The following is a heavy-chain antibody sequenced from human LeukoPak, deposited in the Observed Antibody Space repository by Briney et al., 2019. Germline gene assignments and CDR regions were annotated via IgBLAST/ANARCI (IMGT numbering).Heavy chain of an antibody. J-gene: IGHJ6*02. CDR1: GYTFTSYG. V-gene: IGHV1-2*02. D-gene: IGHD5-18*01. CDR3: ARDSTAMTGLNMDV. CDR2: VNSDSGGT. Sequence: ASVKVSCKASGYTFTSYGISWVRQAPGQGLEWMGWVNSDSGGTNYAQKFQGRVTMTRDTSITIAYMELSSLRSDDAAIYYCARDSTAMTGLNMDVWGQGTTVTVSS.